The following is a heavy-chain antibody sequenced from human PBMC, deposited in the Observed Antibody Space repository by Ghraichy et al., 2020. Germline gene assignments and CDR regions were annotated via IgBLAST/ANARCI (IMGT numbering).Heavy chain of an antibody. V-gene: IGHV1-69*13. CDR3: ARDGRARFPFD. Sequence: SAKVSCKASGGTFSSYAISWVRQAPGQGLEWMGGIIPIFGTANYAQKFQCRVTITADESTSTAYMELSSLRSEDTAVYYCARDGRARFPFDWGQGTLVTVSS. CDR1: GGTFSSYA. J-gene: IGHJ4*02. CDR2: IIPIFGTA. D-gene: IGHD3-3*01.